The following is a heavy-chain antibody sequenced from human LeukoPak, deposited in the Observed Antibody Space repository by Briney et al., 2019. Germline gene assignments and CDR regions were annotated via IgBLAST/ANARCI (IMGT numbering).Heavy chain of an antibody. CDR2: IIPIFGTA. Sequence: ASVKVSCKASGGTFSSYAISWVRQAPGQGLEWMGGIIPIFGTANYAQKFQGRVTITADGSTSTAYMELSSLRSEDTAVYYCARSYYGSESGYYYGMDVWGQGTTVTVSS. CDR1: GGTFSSYA. CDR3: ARSYYGSESGYYYGMDV. D-gene: IGHD3-10*01. V-gene: IGHV1-69*13. J-gene: IGHJ6*02.